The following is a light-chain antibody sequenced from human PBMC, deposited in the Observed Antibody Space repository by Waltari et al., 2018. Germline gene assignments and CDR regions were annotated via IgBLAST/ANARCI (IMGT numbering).Light chain of an antibody. CDR1: SSDVGGYNF. CDR2: DVN. Sequence: QSALTQPRSVSGSPGQSVTISCTGTSSDVGGYNFVSWYQQYPGQAPKLMIYDVNKRPSGVPDRFSGSKSGNTASLIISGLQTEDEADYYCCSYAGYYTVFGGGTKLTVL. J-gene: IGLJ3*02. V-gene: IGLV2-11*01. CDR3: CSYAGYYTV.